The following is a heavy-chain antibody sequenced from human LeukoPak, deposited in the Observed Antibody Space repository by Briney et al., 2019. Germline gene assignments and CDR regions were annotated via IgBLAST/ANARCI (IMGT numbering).Heavy chain of an antibody. J-gene: IGHJ4*02. CDR2: ISTKGGST. Sequence: GGSLRLSCAASGFIFSNYAMYWVRQAPGKGLESVAAISTKGGSTSYADSVKGRITISRDDSKNTLYLQMGSLTTDDMGVYFCARDRSGAFDYWGQGTLVTVSS. CDR1: GFIFSNYA. D-gene: IGHD6-25*01. V-gene: IGHV3-64*02. CDR3: ARDRSGAFDY.